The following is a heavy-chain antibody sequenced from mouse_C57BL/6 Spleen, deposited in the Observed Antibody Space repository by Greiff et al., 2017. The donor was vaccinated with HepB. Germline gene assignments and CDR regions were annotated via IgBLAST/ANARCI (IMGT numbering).Heavy chain of an antibody. J-gene: IGHJ4*01. CDR2: IDPNSGCT. CDR3: ARYYGSGYAMDY. Sequence: QVQLKQPGAELVKPGASVKLSCKASGYTFTSYWTHWVKQRPGRGLEWIGRIDPNSGCTKYNEKFKSKATLTVDKPSSTAYMQISILTSEDSAVYYCARYYGSGYAMDYWGQGTSVTVSS. D-gene: IGHD1-1*01. CDR1: GYTFTSYW. V-gene: IGHV1-72*01.